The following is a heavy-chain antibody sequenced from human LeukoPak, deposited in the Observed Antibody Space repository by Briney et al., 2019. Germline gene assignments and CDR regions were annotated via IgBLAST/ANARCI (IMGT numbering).Heavy chain of an antibody. CDR2: IYTTGGK. CDR3: ARGSDGWFAFDY. V-gene: IGHV3-66*01. J-gene: IGHJ4*02. D-gene: IGHD6-19*01. CDR1: GFTVSSNY. Sequence: PGRSLRLSCAASGFTVSSNYMSWVRQAPGKGLEWVSIIYTTGGKYYADSVKGRFTISRDNSKHTLYLQMNSLRAEDTAVYYCARGSDGWFAFDYWGQGTLVTVSS.